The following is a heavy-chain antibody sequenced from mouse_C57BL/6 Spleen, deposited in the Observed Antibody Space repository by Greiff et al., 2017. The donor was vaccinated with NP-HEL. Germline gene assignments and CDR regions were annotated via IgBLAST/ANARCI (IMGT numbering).Heavy chain of an antibody. CDR3: ARPHDYDWFAC. CDR1: GFTFSDYG. Sequence: EVKVVESGGGLVKPGGSLKLSCAASGFTFSDYGMHWVRQAPEKGLEWVAYISSGSSTIYYADTVKGRFTISRDNAKNTLFLQMTSLRSEDTAMYYCARPHDYDWFACWGQGTLVTVSA. V-gene: IGHV5-17*01. J-gene: IGHJ3*01. CDR2: ISSGSSTI. D-gene: IGHD2-4*01.